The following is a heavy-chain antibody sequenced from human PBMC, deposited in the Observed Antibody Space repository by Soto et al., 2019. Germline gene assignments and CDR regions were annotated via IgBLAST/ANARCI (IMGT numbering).Heavy chain of an antibody. CDR2: ISSSSSYT. Sequence: QVQLVESGGGLVKPGGSLRLSCVASGFTFSDYYMSWIRQAPGKGLEWVSYISSSSSYTNYADSVKGRFTISRDNAKNSLYLQMNSLRAEDTAVYYCARERSGGWFDPWGQGTLVTVSS. V-gene: IGHV3-11*05. J-gene: IGHJ5*02. CDR3: ARERSGGWFDP. CDR1: GFTFSDYY. D-gene: IGHD1-26*01.